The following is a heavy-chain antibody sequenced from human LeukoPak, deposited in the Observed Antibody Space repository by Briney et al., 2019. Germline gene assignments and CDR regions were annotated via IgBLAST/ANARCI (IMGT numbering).Heavy chain of an antibody. CDR2: IYYSGTT. J-gene: IGHJ1*01. CDR3: ARYYDSSVGYFQH. V-gene: IGHV4-59*01. CDR1: GGSISSYY. D-gene: IGHD3-22*01. Sequence: PSETLSLTCTVSGGSISSYYWSWIRQPPGKGLEWIGYIYYSGTTNYKPSLKSRVTISVDTSKNQFSLKLSPVTAADTAVYYCARYYDSSVGYFQHWGQGTLVTVSS.